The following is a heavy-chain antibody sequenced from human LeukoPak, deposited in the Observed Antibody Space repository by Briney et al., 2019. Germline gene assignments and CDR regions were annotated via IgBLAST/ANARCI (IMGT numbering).Heavy chain of an antibody. V-gene: IGHV4-39*07. CDR1: GGSISSSSYY. CDR3: ARTFSGSYFPNY. CDR2: IYYRGST. D-gene: IGHD3-10*01. Sequence: PSETLSLTFTVSGGSISSSSYYWGWIRQPPGKGLEWIGSIYYRGSTYYNPSLKSRVTISVDTSKNQFSLKLSSVTAADTAVYYCARTFSGSYFPNYWGQGTLVTVSS. J-gene: IGHJ4*02.